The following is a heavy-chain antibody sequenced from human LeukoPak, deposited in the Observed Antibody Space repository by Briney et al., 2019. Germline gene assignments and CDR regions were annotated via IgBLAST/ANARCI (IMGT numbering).Heavy chain of an antibody. CDR1: GFTFRSYI. Sequence: GGSLRLSCADSGFTFRSYIMNWVRQAPGKGLEWVSSISSTGSSIYYADSVKGRFTISGDNAKNSLFLQMDSLRAEDTAVFYCARCRGGSCYSSGYFDSWGQGTLVTVSS. CDR2: ISSTGSSI. V-gene: IGHV3-21*01. J-gene: IGHJ4*02. CDR3: ARCRGGSCYSSGYFDS. D-gene: IGHD2-15*01.